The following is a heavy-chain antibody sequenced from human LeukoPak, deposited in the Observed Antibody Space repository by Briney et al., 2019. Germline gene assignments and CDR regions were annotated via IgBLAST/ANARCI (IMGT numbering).Heavy chain of an antibody. J-gene: IGHJ3*02. CDR1: GFTFSSYS. CDR2: ISSSSSTI. CDR3: ARDLRGGSGWYSVAAFDI. D-gene: IGHD6-19*01. V-gene: IGHV3-48*01. Sequence: GGSLRLSCAASGFTFSSYSMNWVRQAPGKGLEWVSYISSSSSTIYYADSVKGRFTISRDNAKNSLYLQMNSLRAEDTAVYYCARDLRGGSGWYSVAAFDIWGQGTMVTVSS.